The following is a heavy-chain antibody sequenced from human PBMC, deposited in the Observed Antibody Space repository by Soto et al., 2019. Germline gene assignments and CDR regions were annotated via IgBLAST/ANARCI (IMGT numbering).Heavy chain of an antibody. J-gene: IGHJ6*02. CDR1: GCMFTKYY. V-gene: IGHV1-2*02. CDR3: AKGHPWYSSGTSGIDYYYFAMDV. CDR2: INPNTGGT. D-gene: IGHD6-19*01. Sequence: ASLKVSCKASGCMFTKYYMHWVRQAPGQGLEWMGWINPNTGGTKYPQKFQDRVTLTGDMSTSSAYTVVAGLRFDDTAVYYCAKGHPWYSSGTSGIDYYYFAMDVWGQGTTVTV.